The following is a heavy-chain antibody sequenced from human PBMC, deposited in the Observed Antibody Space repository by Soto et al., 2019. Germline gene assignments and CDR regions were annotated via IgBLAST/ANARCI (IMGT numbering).Heavy chain of an antibody. CDR1: GFNFGVFG. CDR2: LSYEGSEE. D-gene: IGHD2-2*01. V-gene: IGHV3-30*18. CDR3: AKSSRQYASAIQAFFDP. J-gene: IGHJ5*02. Sequence: SLRLSCAASGFNFGVFGMHWVRQAPGKGLEWLSVLSYEGSEEYYADSVRGRFTISRDNSKNTLFLQMDSLRVDDTDVYYCAKSSRQYASAIQAFFDPWGLGTLVTVSS.